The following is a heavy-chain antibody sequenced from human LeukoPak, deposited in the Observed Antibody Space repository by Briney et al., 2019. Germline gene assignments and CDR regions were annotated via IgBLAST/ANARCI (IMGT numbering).Heavy chain of an antibody. D-gene: IGHD6-19*01. CDR1: AGTFSSYA. CDR3: ARAADSSGWYSY. CDR2: IIPIFGTA. Sequence: AAVKVSCTASAGTFSSYAISWVRQHPGQELEWMGGIIPIFGTANYAQKFQGRVTITADESTSTAYIELSSLRSEAPAVYYCARAADSSGWYSYWGKGTLVTVSS. J-gene: IGHJ4*02. V-gene: IGHV1-69*13.